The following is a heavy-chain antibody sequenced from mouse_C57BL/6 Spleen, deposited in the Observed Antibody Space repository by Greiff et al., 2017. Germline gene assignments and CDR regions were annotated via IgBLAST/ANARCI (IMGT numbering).Heavy chain of an antibody. J-gene: IGHJ1*03. Sequence: VQLQQSGAELVKPGASVKLSCKASGYTFTEYTIPWVKQRSGQGLEWIGWFYPGSGSITYNEKFKDKATLTADKSSSTVFMELSRLTSEDSAVYFCARHEEERSPYYSGSSYRYFDVWGTGTTVTVSS. D-gene: IGHD1-1*01. CDR1: GYTFTEYT. CDR2: FYPGSGSI. V-gene: IGHV1-62-2*01. CDR3: ARHEEERSPYYSGSSYRYFDV.